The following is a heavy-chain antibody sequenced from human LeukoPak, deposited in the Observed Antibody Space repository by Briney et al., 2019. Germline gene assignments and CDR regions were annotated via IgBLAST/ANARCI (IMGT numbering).Heavy chain of an antibody. J-gene: IGHJ4*02. V-gene: IGHV3-53*01. D-gene: IGHD3-10*01. CDR1: GFTVSSNY. CDR2: IYSGGST. CDR3: ARGAFFATMVRGAHFGY. Sequence: GGSLRLSCAASGFTVSSNYMSWVRQAPGKGLEWVSVIYSGGSTYYADSVKGRFTISRDNSKNTLYLQMNSLGAEDTAVYYCARGAFFATMVRGAHFGYWGQGTLVTVSS.